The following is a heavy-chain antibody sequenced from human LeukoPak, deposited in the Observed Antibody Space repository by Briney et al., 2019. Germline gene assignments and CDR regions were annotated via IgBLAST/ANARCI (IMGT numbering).Heavy chain of an antibody. CDR2: ISYDGSNK. V-gene: IGHV3-30*03. J-gene: IGHJ4*02. CDR3: ARDALRRWLQSGGFDY. D-gene: IGHD5-24*01. CDR1: GFTFSSYG. Sequence: GGSLRLSCAASGFTFSSYGMHWVRQAPGKGLEWVAVISYDGSNKYYADSVKGRFTISRDNSKNTLYLQMNSLRAEDTAVYYCARDALRRWLQSGGFDYWGQGTLVTVSS.